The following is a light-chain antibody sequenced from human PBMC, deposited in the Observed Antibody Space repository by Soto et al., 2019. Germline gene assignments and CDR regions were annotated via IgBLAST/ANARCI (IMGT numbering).Light chain of an antibody. CDR1: QSVSSY. Sequence: EIVLTQSPATLSLSPGERATLSCRASQSVSSYLAWYQQKPGQAPRLLIYDASNRATGIPARFSGSGSGTASPLTISSLEPEDFAVYYCQQRSNWPTCGQGTKVEIK. J-gene: IGKJ1*01. CDR2: DAS. CDR3: QQRSNWPT. V-gene: IGKV3-11*01.